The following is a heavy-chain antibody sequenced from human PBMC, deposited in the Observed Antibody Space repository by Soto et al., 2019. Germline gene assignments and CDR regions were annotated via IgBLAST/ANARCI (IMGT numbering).Heavy chain of an antibody. CDR2: IYTDGST. CDR1: GFTVSNNH. J-gene: IGHJ4*02. CDR3: LGHDYGAY. Sequence: LRLSCAASGFTVSNNHVSWVRQAPGKGLEWVSVIYTDGSTYYANSVKDRFTVSRDNSRNTVYLQMNSLRADDTAVYYCLGHDYGAYWGQGTLVTVSS. V-gene: IGHV3-66*01.